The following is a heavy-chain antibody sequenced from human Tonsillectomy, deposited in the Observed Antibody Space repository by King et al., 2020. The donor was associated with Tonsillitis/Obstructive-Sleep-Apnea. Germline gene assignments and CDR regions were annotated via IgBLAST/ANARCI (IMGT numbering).Heavy chain of an antibody. V-gene: IGHV4-4*07. CDR2: IDTSGNT. Sequence: QLQESGPGLVKPSETLSLTCTVSGGSISSYYWSWIRQPAGKGLEWIGLIDTSGNTNYNPSLKTRVTMSVDTSKNQFFLKLSSVTAADTAVYYCARDLSSSPYNWFDPWGQGILVTVSS. CDR1: GGSISSYY. D-gene: IGHD6-13*01. J-gene: IGHJ5*02. CDR3: ARDLSSSPYNWFDP.